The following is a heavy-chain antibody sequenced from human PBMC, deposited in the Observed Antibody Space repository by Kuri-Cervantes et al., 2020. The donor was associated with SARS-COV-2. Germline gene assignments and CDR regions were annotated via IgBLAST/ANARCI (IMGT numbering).Heavy chain of an antibody. CDR3: AREHTASGSGSYYKVQSFDP. CDR2: INWNGGST. V-gene: IGHV3-20*04. J-gene: IGHJ5*02. D-gene: IGHD3-10*01. CDR1: GFTFDDYG. Sequence: GESLKISCAASGFTFDDYGMSWVRQAPGKGLEWVSGINWNGGSTGYADSVKGRFTISRDNAKNSLYLQMNSLRAEDTAVYYCAREHTASGSGSYYKVQSFDPWGKGTLVTVSS.